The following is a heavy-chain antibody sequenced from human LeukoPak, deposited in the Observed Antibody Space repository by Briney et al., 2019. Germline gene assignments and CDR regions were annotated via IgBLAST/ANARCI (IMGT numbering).Heavy chain of an antibody. V-gene: IGHV3-48*03. CDR1: GFTFSNFE. CDR2: ISSSGSTI. D-gene: IGHD5-18*01. Sequence: PGGSLRLSCAASGFTFSNFEMNWVRRAPGKGLEWVSYISSSGSTIYYADSVKGRFTISRDNAKNSLYLQMNSLRAEDTAVYYCARIRGYSYGIDYWGQGTLVTVSS. CDR3: ARIRGYSYGIDY. J-gene: IGHJ4*02.